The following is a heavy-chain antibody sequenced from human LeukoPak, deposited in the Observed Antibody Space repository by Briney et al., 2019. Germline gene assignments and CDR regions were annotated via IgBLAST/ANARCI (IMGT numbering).Heavy chain of an antibody. CDR1: GDGVSSNSAA. CDR3: ARVPGDLLYGMDV. D-gene: IGHD7-27*01. CDR2: TYYRSKWYN. J-gene: IGHJ6*02. Sequence: SQTLSLTCAISGDGVSSNSAAWNWIRQSPSRGLEWLGRTYYRSKWYNEYAVSVKSRIIINTDTFKNQFSLQLNSVTPEDTAVYYCARVPGDLLYGMDVWGQGTTVIVSS. V-gene: IGHV6-1*01.